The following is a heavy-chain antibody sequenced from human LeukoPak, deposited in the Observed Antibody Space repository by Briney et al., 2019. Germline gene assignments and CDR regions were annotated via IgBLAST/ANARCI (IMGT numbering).Heavy chain of an antibody. V-gene: IGHV1-2*02. J-gene: IGHJ4*02. Sequence: ASVKVSCTTSGYTFTDFYFYWLRQAPGQGLEWVGWIFPRNGDTNYAQKFHDRVTLTRDTSISTAYMELSRLTSDDTAIYYCARDGDSPMVDFDYWGQGTLVTVSS. CDR3: ARDGDSPMVDFDY. D-gene: IGHD5-18*01. CDR2: IFPRNGDT. CDR1: GYTFTDFY.